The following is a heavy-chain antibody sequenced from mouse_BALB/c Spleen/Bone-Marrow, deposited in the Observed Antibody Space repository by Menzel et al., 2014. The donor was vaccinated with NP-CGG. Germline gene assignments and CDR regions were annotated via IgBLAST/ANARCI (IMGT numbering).Heavy chain of an antibody. D-gene: IGHD3-3*01. Sequence: QVQLQQSAAELARPGASVKMSCKASGYTFTSYTMHWVKQRPGQGLEWIGYINPSSGYTEYNQKFKDKTTLTADKSSSTAYMQLSSMTSEDSADYYCARRDSYRWGQGTTLTVAS. J-gene: IGHJ2*01. CDR2: INPSSGYT. CDR1: GYTFTSYT. V-gene: IGHV1-4*02. CDR3: ARRDSYR.